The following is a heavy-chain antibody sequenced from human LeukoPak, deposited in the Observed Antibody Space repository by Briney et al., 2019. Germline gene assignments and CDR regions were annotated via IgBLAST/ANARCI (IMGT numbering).Heavy chain of an antibody. Sequence: SETLSLTCTVSGGSISSYYWSWIRQPAGKGLEWIGRIYTSGSTNYNPSLKSRVTMSVDTSKNQFSLKLSSVTAADTAVYYCAKGPQLHSGYHPDYWGQGTLVTVSS. CDR1: GGSISSYY. D-gene: IGHD5-12*01. V-gene: IGHV4-4*07. CDR2: IYTSGST. J-gene: IGHJ4*02. CDR3: AKGPQLHSGYHPDY.